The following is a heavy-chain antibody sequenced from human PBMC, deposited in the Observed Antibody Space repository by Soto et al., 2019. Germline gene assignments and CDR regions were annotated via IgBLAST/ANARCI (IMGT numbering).Heavy chain of an antibody. V-gene: IGHV1-3*05. D-gene: IGHD2-8*02. Sequence: QVQLVQSGAEEKKPGASVKVSCKASGYTFTSYAMHWVRQAPGQRLEWMGWINGGNGNTKYSQKFQGRVTITGDTSASTAYMELSSLRSEDTAVYYCARGDWWLFDYWGQGTLVIVSS. CDR2: INGGNGNT. CDR3: ARGDWWLFDY. J-gene: IGHJ4*02. CDR1: GYTFTSYA.